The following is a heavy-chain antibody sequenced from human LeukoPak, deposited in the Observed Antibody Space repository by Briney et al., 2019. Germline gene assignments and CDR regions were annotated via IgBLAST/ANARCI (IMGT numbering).Heavy chain of an antibody. Sequence: GGSLRLSCAASGFTFSTYGMSWVRQAPAKGLEWVSAINGRGDRTYYADSVKGRFTISRDNSKNMLYLQMNSLRAEDTAKYYCAKDKEVATIPPWMDWGQGTLVTVSS. CDR1: GFTFSTYG. CDR3: AKDKEVATIPPWMD. J-gene: IGHJ4*02. D-gene: IGHD5-12*01. V-gene: IGHV3-23*01. CDR2: INGRGDRT.